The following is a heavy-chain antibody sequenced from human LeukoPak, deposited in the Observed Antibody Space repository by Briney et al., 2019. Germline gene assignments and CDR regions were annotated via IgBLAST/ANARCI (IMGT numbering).Heavy chain of an antibody. D-gene: IGHD3-10*01. V-gene: IGHV1-69*04. CDR2: IIPILGIA. CDR3: ARDQARPYYYGSGSSDYYYYGMDV. CDR1: GGTFSSYA. J-gene: IGHJ6*02. Sequence: ASVKVSCKASGGTFSSYAISWVRQAPGRGLEWMGRIIPILGIANYAQKFQGRVTITADKSTSTAYMELSSLRSEDTAVYYCARDQARPYYYGSGSSDYYYYGMDVWGQGTTVTVSS.